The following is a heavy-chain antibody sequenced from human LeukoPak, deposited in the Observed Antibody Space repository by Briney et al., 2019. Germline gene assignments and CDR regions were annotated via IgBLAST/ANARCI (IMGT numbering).Heavy chain of an antibody. Sequence: ASVKVSCKASGYTFTGYYMHWVRQATGQGLEWMGWMNPNSGNTGYAQKFQGRVTMTRNTSISTAYMELSSLRSEDTAVYYCARGLVTMVRGVIKGLFGYWGQGTLVTVSS. V-gene: IGHV1-8*02. CDR2: MNPNSGNT. CDR3: ARGLVTMVRGVIKGLFGY. D-gene: IGHD3-10*01. CDR1: GYTFTGYY. J-gene: IGHJ4*02.